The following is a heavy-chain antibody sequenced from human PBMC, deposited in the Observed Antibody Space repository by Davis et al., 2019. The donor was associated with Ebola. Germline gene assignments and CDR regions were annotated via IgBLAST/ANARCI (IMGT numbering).Heavy chain of an antibody. J-gene: IGHJ4*02. CDR1: GFTFGDYA. Sequence: GESLKISCTASGFTFGDYAMSWVRQAPGKGLEWVSVIYSGGSTYYADSVKGRFTISRDNSKNTLYLQMNSLRSEDTAVYYCARDQTTVTTGFIDYWGQGTLVTVSS. D-gene: IGHD4-17*01. CDR2: IYSGGST. V-gene: IGHV3-53*05. CDR3: ARDQTTVTTGFIDY.